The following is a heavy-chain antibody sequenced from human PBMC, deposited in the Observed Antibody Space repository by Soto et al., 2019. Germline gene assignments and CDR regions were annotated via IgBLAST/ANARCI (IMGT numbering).Heavy chain of an antibody. V-gene: IGHV2-5*01. Sequence: QITLKESGPTLVKPTQTLTLTCTFSGFSLNSTAVGVNWIRQPPRKALEWLALIYWNDDNHYSPSLRSRLTITKDTSQNQVVLTMTNMDPMDTATYYCAHGSGWLADYWGQGTLVTVSS. CDR2: IYWNDDN. J-gene: IGHJ4*02. CDR3: AHGSGWLADY. D-gene: IGHD6-19*01. CDR1: GFSLNSTAVG.